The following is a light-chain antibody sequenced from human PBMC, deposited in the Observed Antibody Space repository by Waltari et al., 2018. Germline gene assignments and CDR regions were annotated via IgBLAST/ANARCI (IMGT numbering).Light chain of an antibody. CDR3: HVWDGKTVM. J-gene: IGLJ3*02. Sequence: SSLLTQAPPVSVAPGQTATLTCGGDNIGGRRVHWYQQRPGRAPVLVVYLNSDRPSGIPDRFSGSKSGNAATLTISSVEAGDEADYYCHVWDGKTVMFGGGTKLTVL. CDR1: NIGGRR. V-gene: IGLV3-21*02. CDR2: LNS.